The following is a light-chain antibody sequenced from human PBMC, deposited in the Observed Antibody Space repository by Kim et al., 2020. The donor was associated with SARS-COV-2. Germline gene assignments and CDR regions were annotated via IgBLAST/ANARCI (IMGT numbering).Light chain of an antibody. CDR3: QQYNSYSWT. CDR2: KAS. Sequence: DIQMTQSPSTLSASVGDRVTITCRASQSINNWLAWYQQKPGKAPKVLIYKASSLESGVPSRFSGSGSGTAFTLTISSLQPDDFATYYCQQYNSYSWTFGQGTKVDIK. J-gene: IGKJ1*01. CDR1: QSINNW. V-gene: IGKV1-5*03.